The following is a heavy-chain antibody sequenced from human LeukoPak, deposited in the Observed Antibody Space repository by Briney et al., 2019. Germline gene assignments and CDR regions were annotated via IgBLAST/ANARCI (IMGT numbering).Heavy chain of an antibody. CDR2: IYYSGST. V-gene: IGHV4-39*01. D-gene: IGHD3-22*01. CDR1: GGSISSSSYY. J-gene: IGHJ4*02. Sequence: SETLSLTCTVSGGSISSSSYYWGWLRQPPGKGLEWIGSIYYSGSTYYNPSLKSRVTISVDTSKNQFSLKLSSVTAADTAVYYCARQGDYYDRSGAFDYWGQGTLVTVSS. CDR3: ARQGDYYDRSGAFDY.